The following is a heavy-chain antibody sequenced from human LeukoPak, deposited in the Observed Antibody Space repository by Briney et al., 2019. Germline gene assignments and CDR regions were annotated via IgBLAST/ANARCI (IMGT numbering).Heavy chain of an antibody. D-gene: IGHD6-19*01. CDR1: GYSFTSYW. CDR3: ARVAVAGSRHLNNLDY. V-gene: IGHV5-51*01. Sequence: GESLKSSCKGSGYSFTSYWIGWVRQMPGKGLEWMGIIYPGDSDTRYSPSFQGQVTISADKSISTAYLQWSSLKASDTAMYYCARVAVAGSRHLNNLDYWGQGTLVTVSS. CDR2: IYPGDSDT. J-gene: IGHJ4*02.